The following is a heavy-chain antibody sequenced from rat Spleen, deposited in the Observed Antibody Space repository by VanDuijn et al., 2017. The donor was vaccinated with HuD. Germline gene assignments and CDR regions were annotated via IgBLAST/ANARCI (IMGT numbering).Heavy chain of an antibody. Sequence: QVQLKESGPGLVQPSQTLSLTCTVSGFSLTSYLVSWIRQPPGKGLEWMGVMWTGGTTAYNSLLKSRLSISRDTSKSQVFLKMNSLQTEDTATYYWARDSTYPWGYFDFWGPGTMVTVSS. CDR3: ARDSTYPWGYFDF. CDR2: MWTGGTT. J-gene: IGHJ1*01. D-gene: IGHD1-9*01. CDR1: GFSLTSYL. V-gene: IGHV2-43*01.